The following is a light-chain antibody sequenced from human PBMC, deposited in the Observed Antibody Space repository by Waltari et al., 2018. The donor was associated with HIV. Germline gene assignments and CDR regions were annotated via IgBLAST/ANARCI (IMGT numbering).Light chain of an antibody. CDR2: KAS. Sequence: DIQMTQSPATLSASVGDRVPLTCRASQNIDSWLAWYRQKPGQAPRLLIHKASSLEEGVPPRFSGTGSGTDFDLTITSLQPDDFATYYCQHYATDFYSFGQGTRLEI. J-gene: IGKJ2*01. CDR1: QNIDSW. V-gene: IGKV1-5*03. CDR3: QHYATDFYS.